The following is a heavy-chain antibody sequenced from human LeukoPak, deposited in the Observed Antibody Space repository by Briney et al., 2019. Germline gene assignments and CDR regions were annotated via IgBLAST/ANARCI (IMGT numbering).Heavy chain of an antibody. CDR1: GGSINSYY. CDR2: IYYSGST. D-gene: IGHD1-14*01. Sequence: SETLSLTCTVSGGSINSYYWSWIRQPPGKGLEWIGYIYYSGSTKYNPSLKSRVTISVDTSKNQFSLKLSSVTAADTAVYYCARGSRKAFDPWGQGTLVTVSS. CDR3: ARGSRKAFDP. V-gene: IGHV4-59*01. J-gene: IGHJ5*02.